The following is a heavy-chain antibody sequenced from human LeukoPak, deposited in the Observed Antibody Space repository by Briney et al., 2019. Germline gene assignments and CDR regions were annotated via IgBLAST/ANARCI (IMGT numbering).Heavy chain of an antibody. D-gene: IGHD6-19*01. CDR2: IRSKAYGGTT. Sequence: LPGGSLRLSCTASGFTFGDYAMSWVRQAPRKGLERVGFIRSKAYGGTTEYAASVKGRFTISRDDSKSIAYLQMNSLKTEDTAVYYCTRDPNSSGWYGGYFQHWGQGTLVTVSS. CDR3: TRDPNSSGWYGGYFQH. J-gene: IGHJ1*01. V-gene: IGHV3-49*04. CDR1: GFTFGDYA.